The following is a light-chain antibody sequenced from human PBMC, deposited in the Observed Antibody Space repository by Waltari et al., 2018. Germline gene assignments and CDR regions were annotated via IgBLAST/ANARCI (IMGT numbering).Light chain of an antibody. CDR1: SSDVGSYHL. J-gene: IGLJ2*01. Sequence: QSALTQPASVSGSPGQSITISCTGTSSDVGSYHLVSCYQQHPGKAPKLMIYEGSKRPSGVSNRFSGSKSGNTASLRISGLQAEDEADYYCCSYAGSSTFEVFGGGTKLTVL. CDR2: EGS. CDR3: CSYAGSSTFEV. V-gene: IGLV2-23*03.